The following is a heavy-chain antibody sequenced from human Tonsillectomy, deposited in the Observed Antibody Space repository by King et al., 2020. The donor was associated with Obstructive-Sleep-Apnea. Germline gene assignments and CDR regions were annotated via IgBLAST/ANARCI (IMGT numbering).Heavy chain of an antibody. D-gene: IGHD3-3*01. CDR2: ISAYNGNT. J-gene: IGHJ4*02. CDR1: GYTFTSYG. V-gene: IGHV1-18*04. CDR3: ARDGECQPYYDFCSRDRKFDY. Sequence: VQLVESGAEVKKPGASVKVSCKASGYTFTSYGISWVRQAPGQGLEWMGWISAYNGNTNYAQKLQGRVTMTTDTSTSTAYMELRSLRSDDTAVYYCARDGECQPYYDFCSRDRKFDYWGQGTLVTVSS.